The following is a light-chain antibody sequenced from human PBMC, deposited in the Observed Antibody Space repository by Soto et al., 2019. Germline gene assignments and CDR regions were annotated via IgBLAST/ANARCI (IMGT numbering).Light chain of an antibody. V-gene: IGKV1-39*01. J-gene: IGKJ1*01. CDR2: AAS. Sequence: DIQMTQSPSSLSASVGDRVTITCRASQSISSYLNWYQQKPGKAPKLLIYAASSLQSGVQSRFSCSGSGTDFTLPSSVLQPEDFSTYYCHRSYSMTFRRGTRV. CDR1: QSISSY. CDR3: HRSYSMT.